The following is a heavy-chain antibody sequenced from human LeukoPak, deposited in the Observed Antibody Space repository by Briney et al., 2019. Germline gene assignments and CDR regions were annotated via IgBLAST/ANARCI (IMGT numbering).Heavy chain of an antibody. V-gene: IGHV1-24*01. J-gene: IGHJ5*02. CDR1: GYTLTELS. D-gene: IGHD3-10*01. CDR2: FDPEDGET. CDR3: ATREFMVRGVITNWFDP. Sequence: ASVKVSCKVSGYTLTELSMHWVRQAPGKGLEWMGGFDPEDGETIYAQKFQGRVAMTEDTSTDTAYMELSSLRSEDTAVYYCATREFMVRGVITNWFDPWGQGTLVTVSS.